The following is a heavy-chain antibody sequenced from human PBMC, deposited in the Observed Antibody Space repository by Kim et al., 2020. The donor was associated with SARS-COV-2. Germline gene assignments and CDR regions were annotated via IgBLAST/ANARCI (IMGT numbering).Heavy chain of an antibody. Sequence: SETLSLTCTVSGGSISSGGYYWSWIRQHPGKGLEWIGYIHYSGSTYYNPSLKSRVTISVDTSKNQFSLKLSSVTAADTAVYYCAILEPNSSSWYFDYWGQGTLVTVSS. D-gene: IGHD6-13*01. CDR3: AILEPNSSSWYFDY. J-gene: IGHJ4*02. V-gene: IGHV4-31*03. CDR1: GGSISSGGYY. CDR2: IHYSGST.